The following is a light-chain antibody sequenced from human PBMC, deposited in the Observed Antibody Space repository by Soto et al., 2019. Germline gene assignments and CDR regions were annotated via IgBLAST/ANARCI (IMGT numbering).Light chain of an antibody. J-gene: IGLJ2*01. V-gene: IGLV2-14*01. Sequence: QSALTQPASVSGSPGQSITISCTGTSSDVGAYNYVSWYQHHPGRAPKLIIFEVSHRPSGVSDRFSGSKSGNTDSLTISGLQTEDAADYYCTSYTRTRNLLFGGGTKVTVL. CDR3: TSYTRTRNLL. CDR2: EVS. CDR1: SSDVGAYNY.